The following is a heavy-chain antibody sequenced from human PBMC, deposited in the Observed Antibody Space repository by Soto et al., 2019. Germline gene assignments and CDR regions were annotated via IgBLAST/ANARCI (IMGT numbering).Heavy chain of an antibody. J-gene: IGHJ4*02. V-gene: IGHV4-31*03. Sequence: SETLSLTCTVSGGSISSGVYYWSWIRQHPGKGLEWIGYIYYSGSTYYNPSLKSRVTISVDTSKNQFSLKLSSVTAADTAVYYCARDLLGKIDDWGQGTLVTVS. CDR3: ARDLLGKIDD. CDR1: GGSISSGVYY. CDR2: IYYSGST. D-gene: IGHD3-16*01.